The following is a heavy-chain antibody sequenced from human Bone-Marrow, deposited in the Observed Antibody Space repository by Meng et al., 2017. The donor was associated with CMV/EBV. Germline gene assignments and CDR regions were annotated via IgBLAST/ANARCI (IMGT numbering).Heavy chain of an antibody. Sequence: GESLKISCAASGFTFSSYAMSWVRQAPGKGLEWVSAISGSGGSTYYADSVKGRFTISRDNSKNTLYLQMNSLRAEDTAVYYCAKDRQWELGVMDVWGQGTTVTVSS. CDR1: GFTFSSYA. V-gene: IGHV3-23*01. CDR3: AKDRQWELGVMDV. D-gene: IGHD1-26*01. CDR2: ISGSGGST. J-gene: IGHJ6*02.